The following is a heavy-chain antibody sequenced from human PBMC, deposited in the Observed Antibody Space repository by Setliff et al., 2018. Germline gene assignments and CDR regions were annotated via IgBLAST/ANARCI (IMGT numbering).Heavy chain of an antibody. CDR1: GFTFSSFW. J-gene: IGHJ3*02. V-gene: IGHV3-7*01. Sequence: GGSLRLSCAASGFTFSSFWMSWVRQAPGKGLEWVANINQAGSAKYYVDSVKGRFTISRDNAKNSLYLQMNSLRAEDTAVYYCARDRTDSSPYRAAFDIWGQGTPVTVSS. CDR3: ARDRTDSSPYRAAFDI. CDR2: INQAGSAK. D-gene: IGHD3-22*01.